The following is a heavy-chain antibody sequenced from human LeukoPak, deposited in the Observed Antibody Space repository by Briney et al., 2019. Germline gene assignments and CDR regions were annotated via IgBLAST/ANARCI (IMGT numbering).Heavy chain of an antibody. CDR2: IYTSGNT. D-gene: IGHD5-12*01. CDR3: ARANSGYDLMGGYYYYMDV. Sequence: PSQTLSLTCTVPGGSISSGSYYWSWIRQPAGKGLEWIGRIYTSGNTNYNPSLNSRVNISVDTSKNQFSLKLSSVTAADTAVYYCARANSGYDLMGGYYYYMDVWGKGTTVTVSS. CDR1: GGSISSGSYY. J-gene: IGHJ6*03. V-gene: IGHV4-61*02.